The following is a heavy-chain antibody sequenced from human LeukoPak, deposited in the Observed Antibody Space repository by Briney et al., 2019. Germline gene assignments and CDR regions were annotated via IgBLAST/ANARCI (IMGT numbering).Heavy chain of an antibody. CDR2: ISGSTGRT. Sequence: GGSLRLSCAASGFTFSSYEMNWVRQAPGKGLEWVSAISGSTGRTYYADSVKGRFTISRDNSKNTLYLQMNSPRAEDTAVYYCTKGGVVHAFDIWGQGTMVTVSS. D-gene: IGHD2-15*01. CDR3: TKGGVVHAFDI. CDR1: GFTFSSYE. V-gene: IGHV3-23*01. J-gene: IGHJ3*02.